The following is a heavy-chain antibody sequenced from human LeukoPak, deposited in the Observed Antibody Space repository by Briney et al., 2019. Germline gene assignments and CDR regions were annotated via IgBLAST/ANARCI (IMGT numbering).Heavy chain of an antibody. CDR3: ARDIPYGLGYFDY. CDR1: GFTFSTYW. J-gene: IGHJ4*02. Sequence: GGSLRLSCAASGFTFSTYWMSWVRQAPGKGLEWVANIKEDGSDENYVDSVKGRFTISRDNAKDSLYLQLNSLRAEGTAVYYCARDIPYGLGYFDYWGQGTLVTVSS. D-gene: IGHD2-2*02. V-gene: IGHV3-7*04. CDR2: IKEDGSDE.